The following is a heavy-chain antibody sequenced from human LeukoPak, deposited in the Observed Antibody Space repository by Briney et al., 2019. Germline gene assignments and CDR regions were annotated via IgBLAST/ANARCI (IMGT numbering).Heavy chain of an antibody. V-gene: IGHV3-7*01. CDR2: INQDGSQK. Sequence: PGGSLRLSCAASGFTSSSHWMCWVRQAPGKGLEWVAEINQDGSQKFYVDSVKGRFSISRDNAKNSLYLQMDSLRAEDTAVYYCARDPHYGAFDIWGLGTMVTVSS. CDR1: GFTSSSHW. D-gene: IGHD3-10*01. CDR3: ARDPHYGAFDI. J-gene: IGHJ3*02.